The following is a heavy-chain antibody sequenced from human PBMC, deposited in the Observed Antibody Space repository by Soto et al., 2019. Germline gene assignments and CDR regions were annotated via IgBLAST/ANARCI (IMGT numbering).Heavy chain of an antibody. V-gene: IGHV1-24*01. CDR1: GYTLTELS. CDR2: FDPEDGET. D-gene: IGHD6-13*01. CDR3: ATEKRRYSSSWPYDY. Sequence: ASVKVSCKVSGYTLTELSMHWVRQAPGKGLEWMGGFDPEDGETIYAQKFQGRVTMTEDTSTDTAYMELSSLRSEDTAVYYCATEKRRYSSSWPYDYWGQGTLVNVSS. J-gene: IGHJ4*02.